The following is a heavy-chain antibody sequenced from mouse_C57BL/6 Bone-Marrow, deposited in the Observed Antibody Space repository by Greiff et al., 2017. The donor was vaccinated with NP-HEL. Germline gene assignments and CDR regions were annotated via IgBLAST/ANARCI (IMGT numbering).Heavy chain of an antibody. V-gene: IGHV1-42*01. CDR2: INPSTGGT. CDR3: ARWQLGYFDY. D-gene: IGHD3-1*01. Sequence: EVMLVESGPELVKPGASVKLSCKASGYSFTGYYMNWVKQSPEKSLEWIGEINPSTGGTTYNQKFKAKATLTVDKSSSTAYMQLKSLTSEDSAVDYCARWQLGYFDYGGRGTTLPVSA. J-gene: IGHJ2*01. CDR1: GYSFTGYY.